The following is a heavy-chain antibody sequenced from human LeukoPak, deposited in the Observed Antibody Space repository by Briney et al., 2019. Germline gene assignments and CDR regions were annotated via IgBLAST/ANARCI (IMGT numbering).Heavy chain of an antibody. CDR1: GGTFSSYA. CDR3: ARDGDSSSWRGYYFDY. V-gene: IGHV1-69*05. Sequence: GASVKVSCKAYGGTFSSYAISWVRQAPGQGLEWMGRIIPIFGTANYAQKFQGRVTITTDESTSTAYMELSSLRSEDTAVYYCARDGDSSSWRGYYFDYWGQGTLVTVSS. CDR2: IIPIFGTA. D-gene: IGHD6-13*01. J-gene: IGHJ4*02.